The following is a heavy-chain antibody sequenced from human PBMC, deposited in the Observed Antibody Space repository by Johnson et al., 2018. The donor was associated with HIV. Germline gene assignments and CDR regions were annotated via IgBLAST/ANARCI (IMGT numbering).Heavy chain of an antibody. Sequence: QVQLVESGGTLAKPAWSPRLSCAASQFTFSDYYMSWIRQAPGKGLEWVSYSSSSGSTIYYADSVQGRFTISRDNAKNSLYLQMNSLRAEDTAVYYCARDTSIAAARAFDIWGQGTMVTVSS. D-gene: IGHD6-6*01. J-gene: IGHJ3*02. CDR1: QFTFSDYY. CDR2: SSSSGSTI. V-gene: IGHV3-11*04. CDR3: ARDTSIAAARAFDI.